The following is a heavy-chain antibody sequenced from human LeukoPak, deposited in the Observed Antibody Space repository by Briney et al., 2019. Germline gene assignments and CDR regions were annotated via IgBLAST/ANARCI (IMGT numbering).Heavy chain of an antibody. D-gene: IGHD3-10*01. V-gene: IGHV3-15*01. Sequence: GGSLRLSCAASGFTFSNAWMSWVRQAPGKGLEWVGRIKSKTDGGTTDYAAPVKGRFTISRDDPKNTLYLQMNSLKTEDTAVYYCTTSYMVRGATVDYWGQGTLVTVSS. CDR2: IKSKTDGGTT. J-gene: IGHJ4*02. CDR1: GFTFSNAW. CDR3: TTSYMVRGATVDY.